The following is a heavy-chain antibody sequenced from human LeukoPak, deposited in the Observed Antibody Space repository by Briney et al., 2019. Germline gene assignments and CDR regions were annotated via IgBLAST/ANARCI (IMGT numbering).Heavy chain of an antibody. Sequence: GGSLRLSCAASGFTVTSNYMSWVRQVPGKGLEWVSVIYTVGATYYADSVKGKFIISRDNSKNTLYLQLNSLRADDTAVYYCARGSCSGGTCAHFPDFFDNWGQGTLVTVSS. J-gene: IGHJ4*02. D-gene: IGHD2-15*01. CDR3: ARGSCSGGTCAHFPDFFDN. CDR2: IYTVGAT. V-gene: IGHV3-66*01. CDR1: GFTVTSNY.